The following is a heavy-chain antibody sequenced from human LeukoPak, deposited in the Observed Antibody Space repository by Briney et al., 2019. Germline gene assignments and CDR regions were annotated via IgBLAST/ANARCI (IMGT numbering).Heavy chain of an antibody. V-gene: IGHV3-30*02. Sequence: GGSLRLPCAASGFTFSSYGMHWVRQAPGKGLEWVAFIRYDGSNKYYADSVKGRFTISRDNSKNTLYLQMNSLRAEDTAVYYCAKGQLGIAAAQTDYWGQGTLVTVSS. D-gene: IGHD6-13*01. J-gene: IGHJ4*02. CDR1: GFTFSSYG. CDR2: IRYDGSNK. CDR3: AKGQLGIAAAQTDY.